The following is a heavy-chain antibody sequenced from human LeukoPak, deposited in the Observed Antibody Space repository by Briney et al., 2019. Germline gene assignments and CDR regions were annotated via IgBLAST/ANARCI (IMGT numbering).Heavy chain of an antibody. CDR3: ARKSGYDYSFDY. V-gene: IGHV4-61*01. D-gene: IGHD5-12*01. J-gene: IGHJ4*02. CDR1: GGSVSSGSYY. CDR2: IYYSGST. Sequence: SETLSLTCTVSGGSVSSGSYYWSWIRQPPGKGLEWIGYIYYSGSTNYNPSLKSRVTISVNTSKNQSSLKLSSVTAADTAVYYCARKSGYDYSFDYWGQGPLVTVSS.